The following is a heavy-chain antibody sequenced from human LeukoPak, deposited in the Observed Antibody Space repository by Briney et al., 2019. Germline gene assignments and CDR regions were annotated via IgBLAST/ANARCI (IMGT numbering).Heavy chain of an antibody. D-gene: IGHD3-16*01. CDR2: IKPDGSEG. V-gene: IGHV3-7*04. Sequence: GGSLRLSCAASGFTFSSSWMTWVRQAPGKGLEWVATIKPDGSEGSYVDSVKGRFTISRDNAKNSLFLQMISLRAEDTAVYYCARDRAYKSFDYWGQGALVTVSS. CDR3: ARDRAYKSFDY. J-gene: IGHJ4*02. CDR1: GFTFSSSW.